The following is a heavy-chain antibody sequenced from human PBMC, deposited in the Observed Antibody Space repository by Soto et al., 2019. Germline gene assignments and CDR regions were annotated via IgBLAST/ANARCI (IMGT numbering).Heavy chain of an antibody. Sequence: QLQLQESGPGLVKPSETLSLTCSVSDDSINADNYYWGWIRQPPGKGLEWVGHVYFRGHSYYNPSLQSRFTMSVATAKRQVSLNLTSVTAADTAVYFCSRLVRSLEWLATDAFDVWGQGRLVTVSA. V-gene: IGHV4-39*01. J-gene: IGHJ3*01. CDR3: SRLVRSLEWLATDAFDV. D-gene: IGHD3-3*01. CDR2: VYFRGHS. CDR1: DDSINADNYY.